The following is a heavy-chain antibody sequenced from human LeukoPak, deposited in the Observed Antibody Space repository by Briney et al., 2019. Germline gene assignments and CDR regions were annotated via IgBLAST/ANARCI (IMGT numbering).Heavy chain of an antibody. CDR3: ARVAGWHWFDP. Sequence: GGALRLSWAASGFTFSSYDMTWVRQAPGRGLEWVSSIRPSGDNTYYGDSVKGRFTISRDNSKNTVYLQMNNMRVDDTAVYYCARVAGWHWFDPWGQGTLVTVSS. D-gene: IGHD6-19*01. V-gene: IGHV3-23*01. CDR2: IRPSGDNT. CDR1: GFTFSSYD. J-gene: IGHJ5*02.